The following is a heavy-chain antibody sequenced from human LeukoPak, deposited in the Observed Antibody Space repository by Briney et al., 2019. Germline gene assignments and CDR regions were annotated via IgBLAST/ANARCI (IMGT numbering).Heavy chain of an antibody. CDR1: GGSISSYY. CDR2: IYYSGST. J-gene: IGHJ5*02. Sequence: PSETLSLTCTVSGGSISSYYWSWIRQPPGKGLEWIGYIYYSGSTNYNPSLKSRVTISVDTSKNQFSLKLSSVTAADTAVYYCARDYFEGGYPRPLRFDPWGQGTLVTVSS. CDR3: ARDYFEGGYPRPLRFDP. D-gene: IGHD3-22*01. V-gene: IGHV4-59*12.